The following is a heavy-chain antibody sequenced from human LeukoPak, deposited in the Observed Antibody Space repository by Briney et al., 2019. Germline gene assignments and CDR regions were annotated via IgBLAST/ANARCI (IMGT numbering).Heavy chain of an antibody. D-gene: IGHD2-2*01. CDR1: GGSISSYY. V-gene: IGHV4-39*01. J-gene: IGHJ6*03. CDR2: IYYSGST. CDR3: ARVGYCSSTSCSPYYYYMDV. Sequence: SETLSLTCTVSGGSISSYYWGWIRQPPGKGLEWIGSIYYSGSTYYNPSLKSRVTISVDTSKNQFSLKLSSVTAADTAVYYCARVGYCSSTSCSPYYYYMDVWGKGTTVTISS.